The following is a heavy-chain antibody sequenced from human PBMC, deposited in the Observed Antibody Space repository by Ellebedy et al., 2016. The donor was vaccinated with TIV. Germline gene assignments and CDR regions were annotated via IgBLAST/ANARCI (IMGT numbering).Heavy chain of an antibody. Sequence: GESLKISCAASGFILSNSAMFWVRQAPGKGLAWVAVISYDGSNKDYADSVKGRFTVSRDGSKNTLYLEMNSLRLDDTAAYYCARAGEKWELNYWGQGALVTVSS. D-gene: IGHD1-26*01. CDR3: ARAGEKWELNY. CDR2: ISYDGSNK. CDR1: GFILSNSA. J-gene: IGHJ4*02. V-gene: IGHV3-30*04.